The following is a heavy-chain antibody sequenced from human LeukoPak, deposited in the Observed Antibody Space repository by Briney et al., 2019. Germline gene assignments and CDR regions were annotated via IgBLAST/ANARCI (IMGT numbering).Heavy chain of an antibody. CDR1: GGSISSGSYY. J-gene: IGHJ4*02. D-gene: IGHD5-12*01. CDR2: IYTSGST. V-gene: IGHV4-61*02. Sequence: PSETLSLTCTVSGGSISSGSYYWSWIRQPAGKGLEWIGRIYTSGSTNYNPSLKSRVTISVDTSKNQLSLKLSSVTAADTAVYYCARVSGYDWESFYDYWGQGTLVTVSS. CDR3: ARVSGYDWESFYDY.